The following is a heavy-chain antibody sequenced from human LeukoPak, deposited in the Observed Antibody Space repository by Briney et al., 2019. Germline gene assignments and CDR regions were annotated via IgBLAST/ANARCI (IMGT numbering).Heavy chain of an antibody. Sequence: PGGSLRLSCAASGFTFSSYWMSWVRQAPGKGLEWVANIKQDGSEKYYVDSVKDRFTISRDNAKNSLYLQMNSLRAEDTAVYYCARDTRRYCSGGSCYSDYWGQGTLVTVSS. J-gene: IGHJ4*02. CDR1: GFTFSSYW. CDR2: IKQDGSEK. D-gene: IGHD2-15*01. V-gene: IGHV3-7*01. CDR3: ARDTRRYCSGGSCYSDY.